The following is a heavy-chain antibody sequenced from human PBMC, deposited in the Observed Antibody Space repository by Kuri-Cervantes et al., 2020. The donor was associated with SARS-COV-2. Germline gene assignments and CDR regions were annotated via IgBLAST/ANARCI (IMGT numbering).Heavy chain of an antibody. V-gene: IGHV3-33*08. Sequence: GGSLRLSCAASGFTFSSYGMHWVRQAPGKGLEWVAVIWYDGGNKYYADSVKGRFTISRDNSKNTLYLQMNSLRAEDTAVYYCARSSGQICYYYGMDVWGQGTTVTVSS. D-gene: IGHD2-15*01. J-gene: IGHJ6*02. CDR1: GFTFSSYG. CDR2: IWYDGGNK. CDR3: ARSSGQICYYYGMDV.